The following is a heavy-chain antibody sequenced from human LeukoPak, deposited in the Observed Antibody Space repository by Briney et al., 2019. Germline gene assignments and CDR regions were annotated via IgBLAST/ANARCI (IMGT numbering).Heavy chain of an antibody. CDR2: ISSSGSTI. V-gene: IGHV3-48*03. J-gene: IGHJ5*02. CDR1: GCTFSSYE. Sequence: PGGSLRLSCAASGCTFSSYEMNWVRQAPGKGLEWGSYISSSGSTIYYADSVKGRFTISRDNAKNSLYLQMNSLRAEDTAVYYCARRGEWFDPWGQGTLVTVSS. CDR3: ARRGEWFDP.